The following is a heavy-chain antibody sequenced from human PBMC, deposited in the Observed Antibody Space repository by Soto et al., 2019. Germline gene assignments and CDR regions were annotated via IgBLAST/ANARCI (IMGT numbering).Heavy chain of an antibody. Sequence: QAQLVESGGGVVQPGRSLRLSCAASELPFTDYSMHWVRQTADKGLERVAFISHDGRNTFYSDSVKGRFTISRDDSRNMLFLQMSGVTVEDTAIYYCAVDGVPTSSFRYYYFRFWGRGTLVTVSS. J-gene: IGHJ4*02. CDR2: ISHDGRNT. CDR1: ELPFTDYS. D-gene: IGHD3-9*01. CDR3: AVDGVPTSSFRYYYFRF. V-gene: IGHV3-30*04.